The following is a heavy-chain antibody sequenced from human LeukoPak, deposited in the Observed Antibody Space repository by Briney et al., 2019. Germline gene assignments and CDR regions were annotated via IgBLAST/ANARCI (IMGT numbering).Heavy chain of an antibody. CDR3: GVSIDRGAIIIYYYGMDV. CDR1: GFTFSSYW. Sequence: GGSLRLSCAASGFTFSSYWMSWVRQAPGKGLEWVANIKPDGSEKYYVDSVKGRFTISRDNAKNSLYLQMNSLRAEDTAVYYCGVSIDRGAIIIYYYGMDVWGQGTTVTVSS. D-gene: IGHD3-10*01. J-gene: IGHJ6*02. CDR2: IKPDGSEK. V-gene: IGHV3-7*01.